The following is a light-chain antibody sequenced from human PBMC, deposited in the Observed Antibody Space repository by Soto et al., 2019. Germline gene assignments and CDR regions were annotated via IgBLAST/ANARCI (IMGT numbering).Light chain of an antibody. V-gene: IGKV1-39*01. J-gene: IGKJ5*01. Sequence: DIQMTQSPSSLSASVGDRVTITCRASQSISSYLNWYQQKPGKAPKLLIYAASSLQSGVPSRFSGSGSGTDFTLTISSLQPEDFATYYCQQSYSTPIFGQGTRLGL. CDR3: QQSYSTPI. CDR1: QSISSY. CDR2: AAS.